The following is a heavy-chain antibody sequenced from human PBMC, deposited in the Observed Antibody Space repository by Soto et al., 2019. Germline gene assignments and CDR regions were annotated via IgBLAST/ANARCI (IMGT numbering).Heavy chain of an antibody. CDR1: GYTFTSYD. J-gene: IGHJ5*02. Sequence: QVQLVQSGAEVKKPGASVKVSCEAFGYTFTSYDINWLRQAPGQGLEWMGWMNPNSGATGYAQNFQGRVTMTRDTSIRRAYMELSSLRSEDTAVYYCARGPWYYDSSGYYLDWFDPWGQGTLVTVSS. V-gene: IGHV1-8*01. CDR2: MNPNSGAT. D-gene: IGHD3-22*01. CDR3: ARGPWYYDSSGYYLDWFDP.